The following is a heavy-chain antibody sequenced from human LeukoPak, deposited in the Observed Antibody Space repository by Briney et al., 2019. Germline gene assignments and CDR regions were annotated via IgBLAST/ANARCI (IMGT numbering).Heavy chain of an antibody. D-gene: IGHD2-2*01. Sequence: GGSLRLSCAASGFTFSSYAMSWVRQAPGKGLEWVSGISGNGLKTFYADSVKGRFTISRDNSKKTVDLEMNNLRVEDSAIFYCAKIVVPAAFYFYGMDVRGPGTTVTVSS. CDR2: ISGNGLKT. CDR3: AKIVVPAAFYFYGMDV. CDR1: GFTFSSYA. V-gene: IGHV3-23*01. J-gene: IGHJ6*02.